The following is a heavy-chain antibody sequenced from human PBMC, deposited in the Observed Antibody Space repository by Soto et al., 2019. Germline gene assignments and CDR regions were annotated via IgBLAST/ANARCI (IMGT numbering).Heavy chain of an antibody. CDR1: GGSISSGDYY. V-gene: IGHV4-30-4*01. CDR3: AGYCSGGSCYTPWGC. J-gene: IGHJ4*02. Sequence: QVQLQESGPGLVKPSQTLSLTCTVSGGSISSGDYYWSWIRQPPGKGLEWIGYIYYSGSTYYNPSLKSRVTISVATSKNQFSLKLSAVTAADTAVYYCAGYCSGGSCYTPWGCWGQGTLVTVSS. CDR2: IYYSGST. D-gene: IGHD2-15*01.